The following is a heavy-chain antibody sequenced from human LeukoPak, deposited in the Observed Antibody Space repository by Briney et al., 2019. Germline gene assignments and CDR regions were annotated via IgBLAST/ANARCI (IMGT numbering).Heavy chain of an antibody. Sequence: ASVKVSCKASGYTFTGYYMHWVRQAPGQGLEWMGIINLSGGSTRYAQQFQVRVTMTRDTSTSTVYMDLSSLRSEDTAVYYCARESDIAVAGTGFDYWSQGTLVTVSS. CDR2: INLSGGST. D-gene: IGHD6-19*01. CDR1: GYTFTGYY. CDR3: ARESDIAVAGTGFDY. J-gene: IGHJ4*02. V-gene: IGHV1-46*01.